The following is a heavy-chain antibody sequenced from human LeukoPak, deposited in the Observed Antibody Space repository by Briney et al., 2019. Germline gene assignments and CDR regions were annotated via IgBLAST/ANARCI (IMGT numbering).Heavy chain of an antibody. D-gene: IGHD6-13*01. V-gene: IGHV4-4*07. CDR1: GGSTSSYY. CDR3: ARGDAAAGLFDY. J-gene: IGHJ4*02. CDR2: IYASGSA. Sequence: SETLSLTCTVSGGSTSSYYWSWIRHPAGKGLEWIGRIYASGSANYNPSLKSRVTMSLDTSKNQFSLRLSSVTAADTAVYYCARGDAAAGLFDYWGQGTLVTVSS.